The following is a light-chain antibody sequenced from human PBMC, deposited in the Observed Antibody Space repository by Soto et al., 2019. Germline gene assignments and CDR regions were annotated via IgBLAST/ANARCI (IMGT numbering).Light chain of an antibody. Sequence: DIQMTQSPSSLSVSVGDRVTITCRASQNIGTSLNWYQMKLARAPTLLIYSASTLQSGDPSRFSGGGSGTDFTLTINSLQPEDFATYSCQQSYNAPYTFGQGTMLEIK. V-gene: IGKV1-39*01. CDR2: SAS. CDR1: QNIGTS. J-gene: IGKJ2*01. CDR3: QQSYNAPYT.